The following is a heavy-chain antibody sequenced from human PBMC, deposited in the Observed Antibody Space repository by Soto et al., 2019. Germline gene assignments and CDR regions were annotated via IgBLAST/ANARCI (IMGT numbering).Heavy chain of an antibody. Sequence: SETLSLTCAVSGYSISSGYYWGWIRQPPEKGLEWIGSIYHSGSTYYTPSLKSRVTISVDTSKNQFSLTLSSVTAADTAVYYCARDSAQLAWFDPWGQGTLVTVSS. CDR3: ARDSAQLAWFDP. D-gene: IGHD1-1*01. CDR2: IYHSGST. J-gene: IGHJ5*02. V-gene: IGHV4-38-2*02. CDR1: GYSISSGYY.